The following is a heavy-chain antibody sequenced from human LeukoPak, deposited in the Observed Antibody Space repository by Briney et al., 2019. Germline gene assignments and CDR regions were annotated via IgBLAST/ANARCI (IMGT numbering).Heavy chain of an antibody. CDR3: AREHGGSGYEFTF. CDR1: GDSVSSTSAA. CDR2: TYYRSKWYH. J-gene: IGHJ4*02. V-gene: IGHV6-1*01. D-gene: IGHD5-12*01. Sequence: SQTLSLTCAISGDSVSSTSAAWSWTRQSPSRGLEWLGRTYYRSKWYHDYALSVRSRITINPDTSKNQFSLQLNSVTPEDTAVYNCAREHGGSGYEFTFWGQGTLVTVSS.